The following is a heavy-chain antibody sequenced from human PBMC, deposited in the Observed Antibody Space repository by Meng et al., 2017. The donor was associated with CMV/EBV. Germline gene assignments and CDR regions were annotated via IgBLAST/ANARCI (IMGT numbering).Heavy chain of an antibody. J-gene: IGHJ4*02. D-gene: IGHD5-24*01. CDR1: GFTFSSYG. Sequence: GESLKISCAASGFTFSSYGMHWVRQAPGKGLEWVAFIRYDGTNKYYTDSVKGRFTISRDNSKNTLYLQMNSLRAEDTAVYYYAKDFMEGEMATISGDYWGQGTLVTVSS. CDR2: IRYDGTNK. V-gene: IGHV3-30*02. CDR3: AKDFMEGEMATISGDY.